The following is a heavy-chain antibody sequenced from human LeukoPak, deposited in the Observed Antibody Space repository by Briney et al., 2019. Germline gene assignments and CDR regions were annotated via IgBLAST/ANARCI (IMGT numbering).Heavy chain of an antibody. V-gene: IGHV4-34*01. D-gene: IGHD4-17*01. CDR2: INHSGST. CDR1: GGSFSGYY. J-gene: IGHJ4*02. CDR3: ARVGYGDYAPD. Sequence: SETLSLTXAVYGGSFSGYYWSWIRQPPGKGLEWIGEINHSGSTNYNPSLKSRVTISVDTSKNQFSLKLSSVTAADTAVYYCARVGYGDYAPDWGQGTLVTVSS.